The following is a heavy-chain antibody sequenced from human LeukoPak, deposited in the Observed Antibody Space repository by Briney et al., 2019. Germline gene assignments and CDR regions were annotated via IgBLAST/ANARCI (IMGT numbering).Heavy chain of an antibody. CDR3: AKDHWFGELLPVQ. D-gene: IGHD3-10*01. V-gene: IGHV3-30*02. CDR1: GFTFSSHG. CDR2: IRYDGSNK. J-gene: IGHJ4*02. Sequence: GGSLRLSCAASGFTFSSHGMQWVRQAPGKGLEWVAFIRYDGSNKYYADSVKGRFTISRDNSKNTLYLQMNSLRAEDTAVYYCAKDHWFGELLPVQWGQGTLVTVSS.